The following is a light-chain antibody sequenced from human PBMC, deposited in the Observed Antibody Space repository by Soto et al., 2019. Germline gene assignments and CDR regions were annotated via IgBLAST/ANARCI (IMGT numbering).Light chain of an antibody. CDR1: SSNIGAGYD. Sequence: QSALTQPPSASGAPGQRVTISCIGSSSNIGAGYDVHWYQQFPGTAPKLLIHGNINRPSGVPDRFSGSKSGTSASLAITGLQAEDETDYYSQSYDSSLSAWVFGGGTKLTVL. J-gene: IGLJ3*02. CDR3: QSYDSSLSAWV. CDR2: GNI. V-gene: IGLV1-40*01.